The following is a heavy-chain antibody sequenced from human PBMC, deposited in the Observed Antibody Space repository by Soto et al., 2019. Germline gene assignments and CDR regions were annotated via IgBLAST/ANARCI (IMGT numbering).Heavy chain of an antibody. J-gene: IGHJ6*03. CDR1: GYTFTNYN. Sequence: QEQLVQSGAEVQKPGAPVKVSCKASGYTFTNYNINWVRQATGQGLEWMGWMNPNTGNTGYAEKFQGRVTMTRNSSINTAYMELSGLRSDDTAFYYCAREAASDPSFYYHYMDVWGKGTTVTVSS. D-gene: IGHD6-25*01. CDR3: AREAASDPSFYYHYMDV. V-gene: IGHV1-8*01. CDR2: MNPNTGNT.